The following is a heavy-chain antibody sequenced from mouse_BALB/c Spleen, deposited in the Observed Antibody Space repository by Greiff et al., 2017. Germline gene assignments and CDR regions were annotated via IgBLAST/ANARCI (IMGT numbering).Heavy chain of an antibody. CDR3: ARPGGNPFAY. CDR1: GFDFSRYW. J-gene: IGHJ3*01. D-gene: IGHD2-1*01. Sequence: EVHLVESGGGLVQPGGSLKLSCAASGFDFSRYWMSWVRQAPGKGLEWIGEINPDSSTINYTPSLKDKFIISRDNAKNTLYLQMSKVRSEDTALYYCARPGGNPFAYWGQGTLVTVSA. V-gene: IGHV4-1*02. CDR2: INPDSSTI.